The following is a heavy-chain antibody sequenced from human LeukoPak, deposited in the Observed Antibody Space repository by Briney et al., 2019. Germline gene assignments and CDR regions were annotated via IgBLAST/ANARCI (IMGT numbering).Heavy chain of an antibody. CDR1: GGSFSGYY. J-gene: IGHJ4*02. Sequence: SETLSLTYAVYGGSFSGYYWSWIRQPPGKGLEWIGEINHSGSTNYNPSLKSRVTISVDTSKNQFSLKLSSVTAADTAVYYCARGRSYYYGSGSYYPPHFDYWGQGTLVTVSS. D-gene: IGHD3-10*01. V-gene: IGHV4-34*01. CDR2: INHSGST. CDR3: ARGRSYYYGSGSYYPPHFDY.